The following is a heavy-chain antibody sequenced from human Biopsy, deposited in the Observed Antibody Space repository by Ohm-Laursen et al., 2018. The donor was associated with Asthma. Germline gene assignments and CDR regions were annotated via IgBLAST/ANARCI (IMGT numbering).Heavy chain of an antibody. CDR1: SGSGGYMRCGNYY. CDR3: VRGSSSWHHGPFHYYYGLDV. D-gene: IGHD6-13*01. CDR2: IYYSGTT. Sequence: SDTLSLTCSLSSGSGGYMRCGNYYWGWVRQPPGKGLEWIGSIYYSGTTYYNPSLESRVTVTADTSKNQFSLKLTSVTAADMTVYYCVRGSSSWHHGPFHYYYGLDVWGQGTTATVSS. J-gene: IGHJ6*02. V-gene: IGHV4-39*01.